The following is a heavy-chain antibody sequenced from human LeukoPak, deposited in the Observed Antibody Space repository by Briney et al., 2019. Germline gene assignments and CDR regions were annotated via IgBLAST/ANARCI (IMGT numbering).Heavy chain of an antibody. D-gene: IGHD3-10*01. CDR1: GGSLSSYY. J-gene: IGHJ6*03. CDR3: ARDTPMVRGVPSYMDV. V-gene: IGHV4-59*01. CDR2: IYYSGST. Sequence: SETLSLTCTVSGGSLSSYYWSWIRQPPGKGLEWIGYIYYSGSTNYNPSLKSRVTISVDTSKNQFSLKLSSVTAADTAVYYCARDTPMVRGVPSYMDVWGKGTTVTVSS.